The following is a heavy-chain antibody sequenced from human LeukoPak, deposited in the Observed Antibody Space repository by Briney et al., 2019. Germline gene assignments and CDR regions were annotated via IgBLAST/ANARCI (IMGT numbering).Heavy chain of an antibody. J-gene: IGHJ4*02. Sequence: GGSLRHSCPGSGFSLLGYCRRWVRQAPGKGLEWVANIKKDRSEKYYLDSVKGRVTLSRHNVKKSLYLQMNSLRAEDTAVYYWSRVAQVIIWFFDLWAQGTFVTVSS. V-gene: IGHV3-7*01. CDR2: IKKDRSEK. CDR1: GFSLLGYC. D-gene: IGHD3-9*01. CDR3: SRVAQVIIWFFDL.